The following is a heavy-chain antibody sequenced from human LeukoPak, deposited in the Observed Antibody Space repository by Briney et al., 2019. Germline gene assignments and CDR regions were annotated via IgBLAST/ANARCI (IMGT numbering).Heavy chain of an antibody. Sequence: GGSLRLSCAASGFTFSSYEMYWVRQAPGKGLVWVSRINSDGSSTSYADSVKGRFTISRDNAKNTLYLQMNSLRAEDTAVYYCARTPRHPYYYYYYMDVWGKGTTVTISS. V-gene: IGHV3-74*01. CDR2: INSDGSST. CDR1: GFTFSSYE. D-gene: IGHD2-15*01. CDR3: ARTPRHPYYYYYYMDV. J-gene: IGHJ6*03.